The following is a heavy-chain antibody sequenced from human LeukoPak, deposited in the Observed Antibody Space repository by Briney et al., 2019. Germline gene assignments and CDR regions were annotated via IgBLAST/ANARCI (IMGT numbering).Heavy chain of an antibody. CDR2: MNPNSGNT. CDR1: GYTFTSYD. V-gene: IGHV1-8*01. J-gene: IGHJ3*02. D-gene: IGHD6-13*01. CDR3: ASAEDSSSWPNDAFDI. Sequence: GASVKVSCKASGYTFTSYDINWVRQATGQGLEWMGWMNPNSGNTGYAQKFQGRVTMTRNTSISTAYMELSSLRSEDTAVYYCASAEDSSSWPNDAFDIWGQGTMVTVSS.